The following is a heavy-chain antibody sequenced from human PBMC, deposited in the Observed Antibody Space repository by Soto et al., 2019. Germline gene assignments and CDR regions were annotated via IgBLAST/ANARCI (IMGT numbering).Heavy chain of an antibody. D-gene: IGHD1-7*01. CDR1: GGSFTSNNW. CDR2: IHRTGST. Sequence: SETLSLTCAVSGGSFTSNNWWTWVRQPPGQGLEWIGEIHRTGSTNYNPSLKSRVTISLDKSENQFSLKVTPLTAADTAVYYCASRDPGTSVDYWGQGTLVTVSS. V-gene: IGHV4-4*02. CDR3: ASRDPGTSVDY. J-gene: IGHJ4*02.